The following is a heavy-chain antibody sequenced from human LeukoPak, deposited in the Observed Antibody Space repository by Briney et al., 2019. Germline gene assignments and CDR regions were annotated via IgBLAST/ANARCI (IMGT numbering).Heavy chain of an antibody. CDR3: AKEGGYSYGFGIGDDALDI. CDR2: IRYDGSNK. D-gene: IGHD5-18*01. Sequence: GGSLRLSCAASRFTFSSYGMHWVRQAPGKGLEWVAFIRYDGSNKYYADSVKGRFTISRDNSKNTLYLQMNSLRAEDTAVYYCAKEGGYSYGFGIGDDALDIWGQGTMVTVSS. V-gene: IGHV3-30*02. CDR1: RFTFSSYG. J-gene: IGHJ3*02.